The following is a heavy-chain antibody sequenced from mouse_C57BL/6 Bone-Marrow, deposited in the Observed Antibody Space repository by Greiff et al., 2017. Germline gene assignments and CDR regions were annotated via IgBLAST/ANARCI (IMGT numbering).Heavy chain of an antibody. V-gene: IGHV1-39*01. Sequence: EVKLVESGPELVKPGASVKISCKASGYSFTDYNMNWVKQSNGKSLEWIGVINPNYGTTSYNQKFKGKATLTVDQSSSTAYMQLNSLTSEDSAVYFCARNYYGSSLYYWGQGTTLTVSS. CDR3: ARNYYGSSLYY. CDR1: GYSFTDYN. D-gene: IGHD1-1*01. CDR2: INPNYGTT. J-gene: IGHJ2*01.